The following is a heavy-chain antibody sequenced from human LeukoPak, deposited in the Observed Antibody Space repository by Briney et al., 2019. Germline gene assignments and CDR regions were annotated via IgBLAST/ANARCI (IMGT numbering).Heavy chain of an antibody. CDR1: GYTFTGYY. V-gene: IGHV1-2*02. CDR3: AREPHYYGSGSGDY. Sequence: ASVKVSCKASGYTFTGYYMHWVRQAPGQGLEWMGWINPNSGGTNYAQKFQGRVTRTRDTSISTAYIELSRLRSDDTAVYYCAREPHYYGSGSGDYWGQGTLVTVSS. D-gene: IGHD3-10*01. CDR2: INPNSGGT. J-gene: IGHJ4*02.